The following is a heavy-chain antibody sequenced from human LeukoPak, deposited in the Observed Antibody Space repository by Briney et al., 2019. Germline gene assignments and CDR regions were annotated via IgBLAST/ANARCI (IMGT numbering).Heavy chain of an antibody. D-gene: IGHD2-2*01. J-gene: IGHJ4*02. CDR1: GFTFSSYA. CDR3: AKRLPYCSSTSCYSPGVLRKEYYFDY. Sequence: GGSLRLSCAASGFTFSSYAMSWVRQAPGKGLEWVSAISGSGGSTYYADSVKGRFTISRDNSKNTLYLQMNSLRAEDTAVYYCAKRLPYCSSTSCYSPGVLRKEYYFDYWGQGTLVTVSS. CDR2: ISGSGGST. V-gene: IGHV3-23*01.